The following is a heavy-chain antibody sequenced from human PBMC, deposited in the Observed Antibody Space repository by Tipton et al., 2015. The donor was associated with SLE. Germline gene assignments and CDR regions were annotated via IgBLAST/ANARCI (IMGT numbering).Heavy chain of an antibody. CDR1: GGSFSGHT. D-gene: IGHD3-10*01. CDR3: ARHTGASPFDS. Sequence: TLSLTCVVYGGSFSGHTWTWVRQPPGQGLEWIGEINHSGSTKYNPSLESRVTISVHTSKNQFSLMMRSVTAADTAVYYCARHTGASPFDSWGQGTLVTVSS. CDR2: INHSGST. V-gene: IGHV4-34*01. J-gene: IGHJ4*02.